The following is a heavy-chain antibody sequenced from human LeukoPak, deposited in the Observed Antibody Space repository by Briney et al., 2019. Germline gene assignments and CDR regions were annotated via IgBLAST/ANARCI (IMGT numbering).Heavy chain of an antibody. CDR3: ARGSQLGDY. Sequence: SETVSLTCAVYGGSLSGYYWSWIRQPLGKGLEWIGEINHSGTTNYNPSLKSRVAISVDTSKKQFSLKLSSVTAADTAVYYCARGSQLGDYWGHGTLVTVSS. CDR2: INHSGTT. CDR1: GGSLSGYY. V-gene: IGHV4-34*01. D-gene: IGHD6-13*01. J-gene: IGHJ4*01.